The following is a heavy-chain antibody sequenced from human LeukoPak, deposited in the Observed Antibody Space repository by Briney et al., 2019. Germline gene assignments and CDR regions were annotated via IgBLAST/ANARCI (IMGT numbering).Heavy chain of an antibody. Sequence: GASVKVSCKASGYTLSNYDINWVRQATGQGLEWVGWMNPNSGNTGYAQKSQGRVTMTRNTSISTAYMELSSLRSEDTAVYYCASGLVTMVRGVINGIGHWGQGTLVTVSS. D-gene: IGHD3-10*01. V-gene: IGHV1-8*01. CDR1: GYTLSNYD. CDR3: ASGLVTMVRGVINGIGH. J-gene: IGHJ4*02. CDR2: MNPNSGNT.